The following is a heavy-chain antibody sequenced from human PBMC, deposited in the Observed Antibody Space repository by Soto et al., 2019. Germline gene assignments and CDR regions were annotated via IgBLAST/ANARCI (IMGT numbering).Heavy chain of an antibody. CDR1: GFTFSSYA. D-gene: IGHD6-19*01. CDR3: ARDREQWLVGYYFDY. V-gene: IGHV3-33*08. CDR2: IWYDGSNI. J-gene: IGHJ4*02. Sequence: PXGSLSLSCSAAGFTFSSYAMHWVRQAPGKGPEWVAVIWYDGSNIYYADSVKGRFTISRDNSKDTLDLQMNSLRAEDTAVYYCARDREQWLVGYYFDYWGQGTLVTVSS.